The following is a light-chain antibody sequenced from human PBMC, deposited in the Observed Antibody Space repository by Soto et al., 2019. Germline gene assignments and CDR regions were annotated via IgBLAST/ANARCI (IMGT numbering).Light chain of an antibody. J-gene: IGKJ1*01. CDR2: GXS. V-gene: IGKV3-15*01. CDR1: KRFPSN. Sequence: IILTQSPATLSLSPGERATVTXRASKRFPSNFAWYQQDHGXAPRXXXDGXSTRATGSPARLSGSGSGTEFTLAISSLHSEYFAVYYCQQYKNGTRTFGQGTKVDIK. CDR3: QQYKNGTRT.